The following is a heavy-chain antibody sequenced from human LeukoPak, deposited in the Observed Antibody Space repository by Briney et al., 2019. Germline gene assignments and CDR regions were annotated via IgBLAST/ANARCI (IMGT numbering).Heavy chain of an antibody. Sequence: SETLSLTCTVSGGSISSYCWSWIRQPAGKGLEWIGRIYTSGSTNYNPSLKSRVTMSVDTSKNQFSLKLSSVTAADAAVYYCARSHSYGHPYYDYWGQGTLVTVSS. J-gene: IGHJ4*02. CDR3: ARSHSYGHPYYDY. V-gene: IGHV4-4*07. CDR2: IYTSGST. D-gene: IGHD5-18*01. CDR1: GGSISSYC.